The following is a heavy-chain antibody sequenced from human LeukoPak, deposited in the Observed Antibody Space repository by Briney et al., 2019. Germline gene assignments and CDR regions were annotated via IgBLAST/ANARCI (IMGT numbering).Heavy chain of an antibody. CDR1: GGSFSGYY. CDR3: AREVPEENYYDSGGHYPTFDY. V-gene: IGHV4-34*01. D-gene: IGHD3-22*01. Sequence: SETLSLTCAVYGGSFSGYYWSWIRQPPGKGLEWIGEINHSGSTNYNPSLKSRVTISVDTSKNQFSLKLSSVAAADTAVYYCAREVPEENYYDSGGHYPTFDYWGQGTLVTVSS. CDR2: INHSGST. J-gene: IGHJ4*02.